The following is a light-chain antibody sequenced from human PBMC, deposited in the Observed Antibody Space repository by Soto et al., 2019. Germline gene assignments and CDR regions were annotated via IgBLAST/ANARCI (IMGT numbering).Light chain of an antibody. CDR3: QQVKTFPPT. CDR1: QDIRSY. CDR2: ASS. J-gene: IGKJ1*01. Sequence: DIPLTQSPSFLYASVGDRVTITCRASQDIRSYLAWYQRKPGKAPKLLIYASSYLQSGVPSRFTGRDSGTEFTLTLTGLQPEDFATYYCQQVKTFPPTFGQGTKVEIK. V-gene: IGKV1-9*01.